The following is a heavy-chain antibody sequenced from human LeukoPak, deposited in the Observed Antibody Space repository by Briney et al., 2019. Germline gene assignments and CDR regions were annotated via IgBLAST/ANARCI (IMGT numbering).Heavy chain of an antibody. D-gene: IGHD2-2*01. CDR3: ARFYCSSTSCHDY. CDR1: GGSFSGYY. J-gene: IGHJ4*02. V-gene: IGHV4-34*01. CDR2: INHSGST. Sequence: SETLSLTCAVYGGSFSGYYWSWIRQPPGKGLEWIGEINHSGSTNYNPSLKSRVTISVDTSKNQFSLKLSSVTAADTAVYYCARFYCSSTSCHDYWGQGTLVTASS.